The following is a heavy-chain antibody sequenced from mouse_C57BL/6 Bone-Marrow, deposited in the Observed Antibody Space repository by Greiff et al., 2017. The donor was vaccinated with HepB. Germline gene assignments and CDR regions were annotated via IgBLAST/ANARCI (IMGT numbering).Heavy chain of an antibody. Sequence: DVKLQESGTVLARPGASVKMSCKTSGYTFTSYWMHWVKQRPGQGLEWIGAIYPGNSDTSYNQKFKGKAKLTAVTSASTAYMELSSLTNEDSAVYYCTIHYGSSYVWFAYWGQGTRVTVSA. J-gene: IGHJ3*01. V-gene: IGHV1-5*01. CDR1: GYTFTSYW. CDR2: IYPGNSDT. CDR3: TIHYGSSYVWFAY. D-gene: IGHD1-1*01.